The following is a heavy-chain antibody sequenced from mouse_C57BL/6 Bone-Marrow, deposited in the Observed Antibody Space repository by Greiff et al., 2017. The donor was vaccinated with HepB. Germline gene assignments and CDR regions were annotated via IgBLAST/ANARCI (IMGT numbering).Heavy chain of an antibody. D-gene: IGHD2-5*01. V-gene: IGHV5-4*03. CDR3: ARGPYYSNFAWFAY. CDR2: ISDVGSYT. Sequence: EVKLVESGGGLVKPGGSLKLSCAASGFTFSSYAMSWVRQTPEKRLEWVATISDVGSYTYYPDNVKGRITISRDNAKNNLYLQMSHLRSEDTAMYDCARGPYYSNFAWFAYWGQGTLVTVSA. CDR1: GFTFSSYA. J-gene: IGHJ3*01.